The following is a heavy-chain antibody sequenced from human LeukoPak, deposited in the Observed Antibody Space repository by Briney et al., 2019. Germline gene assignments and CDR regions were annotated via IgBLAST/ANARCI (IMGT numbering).Heavy chain of an antibody. Sequence: GESLKISCKGSGYSFTSYWSGWVRQMPGKGLEWMGIIYPGDSDTRYSPSFQGQVTISAEKSISTAYLQWSSLKASDAALYYCASRKKGMATAGFDYWGQGTLVTVSS. J-gene: IGHJ4*02. CDR2: IYPGDSDT. CDR3: ASRKKGMATAGFDY. V-gene: IGHV5-51*01. CDR1: GYSFTSYW. D-gene: IGHD5-24*01.